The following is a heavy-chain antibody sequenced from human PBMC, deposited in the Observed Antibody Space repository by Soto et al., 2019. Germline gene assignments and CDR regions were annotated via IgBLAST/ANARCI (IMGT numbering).Heavy chain of an antibody. CDR1: VYTLSSYA. J-gene: IGHJ5*02. V-gene: IGHV1-3*01. Sequence: SVKLSCKTSVYTLSSYARHWGRKEPGQRLEWMGWINAGNGNTKYSQKFQGRVTITRDTSASTAYMELSSLRSEDTAVYYCARALTRTVLRYFLVPGWFDPWGQGSLVT. D-gene: IGHD3-9*01. CDR3: ARALTRTVLRYFLVPGWFDP. CDR2: INAGNGNT.